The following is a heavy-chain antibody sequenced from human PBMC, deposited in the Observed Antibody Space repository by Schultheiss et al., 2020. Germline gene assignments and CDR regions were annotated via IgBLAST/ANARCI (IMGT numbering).Heavy chain of an antibody. J-gene: IGHJ4*02. V-gene: IGHV4-61*01. Sequence: SETLSLTCTVSGGSVSSGSYYWSWIRQPPGKGLEWIGYIYYSGSTNYNPSLKSRVTISVDTSKNQFSLKLSSVTAADTAVYYCAKGKPNTWAYFDYWGQGTLVTVSS. D-gene: IGHD1-14*01. CDR2: IYYSGST. CDR3: AKGKPNTWAYFDY. CDR1: GGSVSSGSYY.